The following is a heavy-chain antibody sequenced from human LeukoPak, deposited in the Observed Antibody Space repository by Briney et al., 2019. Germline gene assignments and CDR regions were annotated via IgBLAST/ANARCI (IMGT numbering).Heavy chain of an antibody. CDR3: ARRGVHDFHFDY. CDR2: IYPGDTET. Sequence: GESLKISCKAPGYRFTKEWIAWVRQMPGKGLEWMGIIYPGDTETRYSPSFQGQVTISADESINTAYLQWSSLKASDTAMYYCARRGVHDFHFDYWGQGTLVTVSS. J-gene: IGHJ4*02. D-gene: IGHD2-21*02. CDR1: GYRFTKEW. V-gene: IGHV5-51*01.